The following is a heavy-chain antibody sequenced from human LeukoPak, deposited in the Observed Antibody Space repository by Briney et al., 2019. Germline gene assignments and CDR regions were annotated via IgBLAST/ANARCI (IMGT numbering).Heavy chain of an antibody. V-gene: IGHV3-48*03. CDR1: GYSFSDYE. J-gene: IGHJ4*02. D-gene: IGHD2-21*01. CDR3: AIERSFCEGDCSDY. CDR2: IWSSGTVT. Sequence: GGSLRLSCAGSGYSFSDYEMNWVRQAPGRGLEWVAYIWSSGTVTHYTDSVKERFTISRDNGKNSLFLQMNGVRAEDTAVYYCAIERSFCEGDCSDYWGQGTLVTVSS.